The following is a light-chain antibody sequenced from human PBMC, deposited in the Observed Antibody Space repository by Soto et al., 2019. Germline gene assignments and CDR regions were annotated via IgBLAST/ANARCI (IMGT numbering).Light chain of an antibody. CDR3: FSYTSSGTYV. CDR1: VGL. CDR2: EVS. J-gene: IGLJ1*01. V-gene: IGLV2-14*01. Sequence: QSALTQPASVSGSPGQSITISCTGTVGLVSWYQQHPGKAPKLMIYEVSNRPSGVSNRFSGSKSGNTASLTISGLQAEDETDYYCFSYTSSGTYVFGTGTKVTVL.